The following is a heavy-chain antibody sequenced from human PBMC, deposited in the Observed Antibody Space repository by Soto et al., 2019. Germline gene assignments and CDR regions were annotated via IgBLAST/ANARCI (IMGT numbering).Heavy chain of an antibody. Sequence: QVQLQQSGPGLVKASETLSLTCTVSGGSITNYYWSWIRQPAGKGLAWIGRMYTKERTNYNLSFKSRVTMSVDTSKNQFSLKLNAVTAADTAVYYCARDDYKDGGNNWFDPWGQGTLVTVSS. CDR3: ARDDYKDGGNNWFDP. V-gene: IGHV4-4*07. CDR2: MYTKERT. CDR1: GGSITNYY. D-gene: IGHD3-16*01. J-gene: IGHJ5*02.